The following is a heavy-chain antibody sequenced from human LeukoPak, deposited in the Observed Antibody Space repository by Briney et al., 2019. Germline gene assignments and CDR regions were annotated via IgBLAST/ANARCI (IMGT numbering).Heavy chain of an antibody. J-gene: IGHJ4*02. D-gene: IGHD3-22*01. Sequence: GGSLRLSCAASGFTFSNYGMNWVRQAPGKGLEWVSIITSGVGITYYADSVKGRFTISRDNSKNTLNLQMNSLRAEDTAVYYCAKGDYYDLDYWGQGTLVTVSS. CDR2: ITSGVGIT. CDR3: AKGDYYDLDY. CDR1: GFTFSNYG. V-gene: IGHV3-23*01.